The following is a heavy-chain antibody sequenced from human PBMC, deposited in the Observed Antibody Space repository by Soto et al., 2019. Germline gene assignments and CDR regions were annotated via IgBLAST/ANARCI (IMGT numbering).Heavy chain of an antibody. Sequence: PSETLSLTCTVSGDSISSGESYWSWIRQPPGKGLEWIGFIYSSGSTYYNPSLKSRITISVDTSKNQFSPKLNSLTAADTAVYYCARDNSRDRGNFDYWGRGTLVTVSS. D-gene: IGHD3-10*01. CDR1: GDSISSGESY. V-gene: IGHV4-30-4*01. CDR2: IYSSGST. CDR3: ARDNSRDRGNFDY. J-gene: IGHJ4*02.